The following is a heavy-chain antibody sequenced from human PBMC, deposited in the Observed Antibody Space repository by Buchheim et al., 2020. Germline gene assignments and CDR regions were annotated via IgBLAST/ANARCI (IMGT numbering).Heavy chain of an antibody. V-gene: IGHV4-59*01. D-gene: IGHD3-22*01. CDR3: ARDPGNYCDSSGYYRCDY. Sequence: QVQLQESGPGLVKPSETLSLTCTVSGGSISSYYWSWIRQPPGKGLEWIGYIYYSGSTNYNPSLKSRATIPVDRSKNQFSLKLSSVTAADTAVYYCARDPGNYCDSSGYYRCDYWGQGTL. CDR2: IYYSGST. J-gene: IGHJ4*02. CDR1: GGSISSYY.